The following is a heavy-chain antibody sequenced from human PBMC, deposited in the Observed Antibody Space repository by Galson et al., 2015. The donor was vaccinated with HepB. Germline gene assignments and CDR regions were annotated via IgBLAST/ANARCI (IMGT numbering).Heavy chain of an antibody. Sequence: SVKVSCKASGGTFSSYAISWVRQAPGQGLEWMGRIIPILGIANYAQKFQGRVTITADKSTSTAYMELSSLRSEDTAVYYCARGDTAVDMDVWGKGTTVTVSS. D-gene: IGHD5-18*01. CDR3: ARGDTAVDMDV. J-gene: IGHJ6*03. CDR1: GGTFSSYA. V-gene: IGHV1-69*04. CDR2: IIPILGIA.